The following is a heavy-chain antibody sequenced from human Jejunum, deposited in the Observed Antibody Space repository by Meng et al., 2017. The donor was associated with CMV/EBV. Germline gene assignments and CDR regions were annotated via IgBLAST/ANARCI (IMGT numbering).Heavy chain of an antibody. D-gene: IGHD1-7*01. CDR3: ARGFANWNSLDY. V-gene: IGHV1-69*05. CDR1: GGTFRTSA. CDR2: IVPMFDTS. Sequence: CKASGGTFRTSALSWLRQAPGQGLEWMGGIVPMFDTSTYAQNCQGRVTITTDESTTTAYMDLTSLKSEDTAMYYCARGFANWNSLDYWGQGTLVTVSS. J-gene: IGHJ4*02.